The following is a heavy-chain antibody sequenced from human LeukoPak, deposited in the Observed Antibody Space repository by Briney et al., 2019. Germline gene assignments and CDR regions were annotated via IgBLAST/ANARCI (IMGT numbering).Heavy chain of an antibody. CDR2: ITGSGSGA. D-gene: IGHD5-18*01. CDR3: ANLPSTKFPYGSNYGYLFNH. Sequence: GGSLRLSCTASGFTFSSHAMTWVRQTAGMGLQWVSSITGSGSGAYYADSVKGRVTISRDNSKNTLYLQMNSLRAEDTAVYFCANLPSTKFPYGSNYGYLFNHWGQGTLVTVSS. V-gene: IGHV3-23*01. J-gene: IGHJ4*02. CDR1: GFTFSSHA.